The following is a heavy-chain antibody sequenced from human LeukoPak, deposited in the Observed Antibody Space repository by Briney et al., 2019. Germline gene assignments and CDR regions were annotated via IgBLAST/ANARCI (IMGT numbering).Heavy chain of an antibody. D-gene: IGHD3-16*01. CDR3: ARDVSMINFDY. CDR1: GYTFTVYS. CDR2: ITTSTGKP. J-gene: IGHJ4*02. V-gene: IGHV7-4-1*02. Sequence: ASVKVSCKASGYTFTVYSINWLRQAPGQGLEWMGWITTSTGKPTYAQGFTGRFVFSLDTSVSTTYLHINSLKAEDTAVYYCARDVSMINFDYWGQGSLVTVSS.